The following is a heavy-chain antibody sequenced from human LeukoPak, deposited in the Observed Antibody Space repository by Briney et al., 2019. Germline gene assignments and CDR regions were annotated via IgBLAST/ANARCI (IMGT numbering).Heavy chain of an antibody. CDR2: ISSSGSTI. CDR1: GFTFSDYY. J-gene: IGHJ4*02. Sequence: GGSLRLSCAASGFTFSDYYMSWIRQAPGKGLEWVSYISSSGSTIKYADSVKGRFTISRDNAKKSLYLQMNSLRAEDTAVYYCARDSGWLLPSYFDYWGQGTLVTVSS. D-gene: IGHD3-22*01. V-gene: IGHV3-11*01. CDR3: ARDSGWLLPSYFDY.